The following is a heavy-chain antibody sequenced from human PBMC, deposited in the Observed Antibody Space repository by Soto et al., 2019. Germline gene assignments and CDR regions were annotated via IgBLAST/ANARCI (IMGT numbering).Heavy chain of an antibody. CDR3: VRIPRECGFDY. CDR2: MNSNNGNT. V-gene: IGHV1-8*01. CDR1: GYTFTSFD. D-gene: IGHD2-21*01. Sequence: QVQLVQSGAEVKKPGASVEVSCQPSGYTFTSFDINWVRQATGQGLEWMGWMNSNNGNTGYAQNFRGRVTMTRDTSIRTAYMELRSLRSDDTAVYYCVRIPRECGFDYWGQGTLVTVSS. J-gene: IGHJ4*02.